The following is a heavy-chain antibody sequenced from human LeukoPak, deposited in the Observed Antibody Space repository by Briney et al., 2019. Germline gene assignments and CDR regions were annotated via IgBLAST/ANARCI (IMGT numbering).Heavy chain of an antibody. Sequence: PSETLSLTCTVSGGSISNSSYYWGWIRQPPGKGLEWIGSIYYSGSTYYNPSLKSRVTISVDTSKNQFSLKLSSVTAADTAVYYCARDAIVVVPAAMWFDPWGQGTLVTVSS. V-gene: IGHV4-39*07. CDR2: IYYSGST. CDR1: GGSISNSSYY. CDR3: ARDAIVVVPAAMWFDP. J-gene: IGHJ5*02. D-gene: IGHD2-2*01.